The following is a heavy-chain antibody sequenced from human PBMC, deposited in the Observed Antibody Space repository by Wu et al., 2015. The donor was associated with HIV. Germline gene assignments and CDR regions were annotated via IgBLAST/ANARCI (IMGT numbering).Heavy chain of an antibody. CDR1: GSTFNA. D-gene: IGHD6-19*01. J-gene: IGHJ4*02. CDR2: IIPLFGTT. V-gene: IGHV1-69*05. Sequence: QVHLVQSGAEVKKPGSSVKISCKASGSTFNAINWVRQAPGQGLEWMGGIIPLFGTTEYAQIFQGRFTITTDESTSTAFMTLSSLRSEDTAVYYCATPRSPGFSSAWPTYFDYWGQGTLVTVSS. CDR3: ATPRSPGFSSAWPTYFDY.